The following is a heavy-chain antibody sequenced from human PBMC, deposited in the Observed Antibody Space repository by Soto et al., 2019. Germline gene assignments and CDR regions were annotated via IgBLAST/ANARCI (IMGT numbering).Heavy chain of an antibody. CDR1: GYTFTSYG. CDR2: ISAYNGNT. V-gene: IGHV1-18*01. CDR3: ARHLLRFLEWVYYFDY. D-gene: IGHD3-3*01. J-gene: IGHJ4*02. Sequence: ASVKVSCKASGYTFTSYGISWVRQAPGQGLEWMGWISAYNGNTNYAQKLQGRVTMTTDTSTSTAYMELRSLRSDDTAVYYCARHLLRFLEWVYYFDYWGQGTLVTVSS.